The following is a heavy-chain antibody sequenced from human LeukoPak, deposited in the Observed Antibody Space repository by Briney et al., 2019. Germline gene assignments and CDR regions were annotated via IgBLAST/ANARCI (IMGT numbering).Heavy chain of an antibody. CDR1: GGSISSYY. D-gene: IGHD4-17*01. CDR2: IYTSGST. Sequence: SETLSLTCTVSGGSISSYYWGWIRQPAGKGLEWIGRIYTSGSTNYNPSLKSRVTMSVDTSKNQFSLKLSSVTAADTAVYYCARENTVTGAFDIWGQGTMVTVSS. V-gene: IGHV4-4*07. J-gene: IGHJ3*02. CDR3: ARENTVTGAFDI.